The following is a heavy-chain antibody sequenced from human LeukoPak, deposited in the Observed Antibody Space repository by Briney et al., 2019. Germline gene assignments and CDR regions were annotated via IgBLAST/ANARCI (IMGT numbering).Heavy chain of an antibody. Sequence: AGTLRLTCAASGFTFSSYSMNWVRQAPGKGLEWVSSISSSSSYIYYADSVKGRFTISRDNAKNSLYLQMNSLRAEDTAVYYCARVRTDILTGYRIDYWGQGTLVTVSP. CDR2: ISSSSSYI. V-gene: IGHV3-21*01. D-gene: IGHD3-9*01. CDR3: ARVRTDILTGYRIDY. J-gene: IGHJ4*02. CDR1: GFTFSSYS.